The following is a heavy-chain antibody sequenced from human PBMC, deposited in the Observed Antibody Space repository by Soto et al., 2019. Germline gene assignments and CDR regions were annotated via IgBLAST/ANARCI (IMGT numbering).Heavy chain of an antibody. J-gene: IGHJ3*02. D-gene: IGHD3-22*01. CDR2: IYYSGSS. V-gene: IGHV4-30-4*01. Sequence: SETLSLTCTVSGGSISSGDHYWSWIRQPPGKALEWIASIYYSGSSYFNPSLTGRVIISLETSKNQFSLKLSFVTAADTAVYYCARGRYYYDSSGQALDSFDIWGQGTMVTVSS. CDR3: ARGRYYYDSSGQALDSFDI. CDR1: GGSISSGDHY.